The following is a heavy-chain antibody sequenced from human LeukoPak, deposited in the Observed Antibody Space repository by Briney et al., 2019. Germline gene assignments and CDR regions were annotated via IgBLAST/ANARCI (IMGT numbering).Heavy chain of an antibody. J-gene: IGHJ3*02. D-gene: IGHD6-13*01. Sequence: PGGSLRLSCAASGFTVGSNYMSWVRQAPGKGLEWVSVIYSGGSTYYADSVKGRFTISRDNSKNTLYLQMNSLRAEDTAVYYCARDGPGYSSSRGAFDIWGQGTMVTVSS. CDR3: ARDGPGYSSSRGAFDI. CDR2: IYSGGST. CDR1: GFTVGSNY. V-gene: IGHV3-66*01.